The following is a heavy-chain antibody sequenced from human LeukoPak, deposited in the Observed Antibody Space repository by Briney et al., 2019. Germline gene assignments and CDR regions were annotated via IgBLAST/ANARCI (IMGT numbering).Heavy chain of an antibody. CDR2: ILYSGIT. J-gene: IGHJ6*04. D-gene: IGHD6-13*01. CDR3: ARGRSGYSSSWLDV. CDR1: GGSISSTNYY. V-gene: IGHV4-39*07. Sequence: SETLSLTCTVSGGSISSTNYYWGWIRQPPGKGLEWIGSILYSGITYYNPSLKSRVTISVDTSKNQFSLKLSSVTAADTAVYYCARGRSGYSSSWLDVWGKGTTVTVSS.